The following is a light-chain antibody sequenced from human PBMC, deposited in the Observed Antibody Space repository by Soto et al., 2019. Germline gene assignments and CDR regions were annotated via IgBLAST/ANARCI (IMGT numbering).Light chain of an antibody. CDR1: QSVSVN. Sequence: IVMTQSPATLSVPPGQRATLSCRASQSVSVNLAWYQQKPGQAPRLLIYGASTRLAATPSRFSGSGSGTYFPLTISSLQSEDFAVYYCQQYNDWPYTFGQGTKLELK. V-gene: IGKV3-15*01. J-gene: IGKJ2*01. CDR2: GAS. CDR3: QQYNDWPYT.